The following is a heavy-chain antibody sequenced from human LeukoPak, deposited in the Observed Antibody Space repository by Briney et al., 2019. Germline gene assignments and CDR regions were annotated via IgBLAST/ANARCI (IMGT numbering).Heavy chain of an antibody. J-gene: IGHJ4*02. Sequence: GRSLRLSCAASGFTFSSYGMHWVRQAPGKGLEWVAVISCDGSNKYYADSVKGRFTISRDNSKNTLYLQMNSLRAEDTAVYYCAKYSGSYYYPPNWDSWGQGTLVTVSS. CDR1: GFTFSSYG. CDR3: AKYSGSYYYPPNWDS. V-gene: IGHV3-30*18. CDR2: ISCDGSNK. D-gene: IGHD1-26*01.